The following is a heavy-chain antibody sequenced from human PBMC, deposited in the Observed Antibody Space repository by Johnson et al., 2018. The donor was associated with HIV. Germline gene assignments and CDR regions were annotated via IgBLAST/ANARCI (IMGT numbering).Heavy chain of an antibody. V-gene: IGHV3-30-3*01. J-gene: IGHJ3*02. Sequence: QVQLVESGGGVVQPGRSLRLSCAASRFTLSSYAMHWVRQAPGKGLEWVAAISYDGSNKYYADSVKGRFTISRDNAKNSLYLQMNSLRAEDTALYYCAGRPSGADPFDIWGQGTVVTVSS. D-gene: IGHD2-15*01. CDR1: RFTLSSYA. CDR2: ISYDGSNK. CDR3: AGRPSGADPFDI.